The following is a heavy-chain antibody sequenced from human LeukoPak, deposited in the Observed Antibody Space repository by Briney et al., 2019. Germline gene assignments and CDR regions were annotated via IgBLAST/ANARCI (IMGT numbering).Heavy chain of an antibody. CDR2: IYTSGST. V-gene: IGHV4-61*02. Sequence: PSETLSLTCADLGSSLPTSSSYWCWIRPPAGKGLEWIGSIYTSGSTNDNPSLKSRVTISVDTSTHQCYLKLSSVTAAATAVYVREIVSIARLCTNTGCSWCDPWGQGTLVTVSS. CDR1: GSSLPTSSSY. J-gene: IGHJ5*02. D-gene: IGHD2-8*01. CDR3: EIVSIARLCTNTGCSWCDP.